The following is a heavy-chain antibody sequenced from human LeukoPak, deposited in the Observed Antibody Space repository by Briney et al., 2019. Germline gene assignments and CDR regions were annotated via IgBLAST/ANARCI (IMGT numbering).Heavy chain of an antibody. CDR2: ISAYNGNT. CDR3: AKGRAVAGFHLGAY. D-gene: IGHD6-19*01. J-gene: IGHJ4*02. V-gene: IGHV1-18*01. Sequence: ASVKVSCKASGYTFTSFGISWVRQAPGQGLEWMGWISAYNGNTNYAQNLQDRVTMTTDTSTSTAYMELRSLRSDDTAVYFFAKGRAVAGFHLGAYWGQGTLVNGSS. CDR1: GYTFTSFG.